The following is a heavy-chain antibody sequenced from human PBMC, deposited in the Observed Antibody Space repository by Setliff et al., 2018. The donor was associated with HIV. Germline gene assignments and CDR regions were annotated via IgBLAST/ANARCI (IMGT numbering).Heavy chain of an antibody. CDR1: GGSFSGYY. D-gene: IGHD3-10*02. J-gene: IGHJ4*02. CDR2: IHHSGDT. CDR3: ARDVGGSEMATHFDY. V-gene: IGHV4-34*01. Sequence: SETLSLTCAVYGGSFSGYYWGWIRQPPGKGLEWIGEIHHSGDTSYNPSLKSRLTLSLDMSKNQFSLKLTSVTAADTAVYYCARDVGGSEMATHFDYWGPGTLDTVSS.